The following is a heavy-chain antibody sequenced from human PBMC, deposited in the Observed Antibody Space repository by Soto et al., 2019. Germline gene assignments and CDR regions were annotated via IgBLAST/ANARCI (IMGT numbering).Heavy chain of an antibody. Sequence: EVQLVESGEGLVQPGGSLRLSCAASGFTFSSYAMHWVRKAPGKGLKYVSGISSNGGSTHYADSVKGRFTISRDNSKNTLWLQMGILRAEDLAVYYGARGRSWSHTDAFYIWGQGTVVTVSS. CDR1: GFTFSSYA. V-gene: IGHV3-64*02. CDR3: ARGRSWSHTDAFYI. D-gene: IGHD6-13*01. CDR2: ISSNGGST. J-gene: IGHJ3*02.